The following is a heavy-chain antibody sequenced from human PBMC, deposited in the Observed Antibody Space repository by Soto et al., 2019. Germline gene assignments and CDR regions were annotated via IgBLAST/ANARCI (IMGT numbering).Heavy chain of an antibody. J-gene: IGHJ4*02. CDR3: ARQVTSGTSLYYFDY. CDR2: IYYSGST. D-gene: IGHD1-7*01. Sequence: SETLSLTCTVSGGAISSYYWSWIRQPPGKGLEWIGYIYYSGSTNYNPSLKSRVTISVDTSKNQFSLKLSSVTAADTAVYYCARQVTSGTSLYYFDYWGQGTLVTVSS. V-gene: IGHV4-59*01. CDR1: GGAISSYY.